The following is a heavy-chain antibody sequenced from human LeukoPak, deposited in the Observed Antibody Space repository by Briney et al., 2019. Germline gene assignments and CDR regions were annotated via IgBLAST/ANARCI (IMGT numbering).Heavy chain of an antibody. Sequence: SETLSLTCAVYGGSFSGYYWSWIRQPPGKGLEWIGEINHSGSTNYNPSLKSRVTISVDTSKNQFSLKLRSVTAADTAVYYCARGPDIVVVPAAIPYGYYYYMDVWGKGTTVTVSS. CDR3: ARGPDIVVVPAAIPYGYYYYMDV. D-gene: IGHD2-2*02. CDR1: GGSFSGYY. V-gene: IGHV4-34*01. J-gene: IGHJ6*03. CDR2: INHSGST.